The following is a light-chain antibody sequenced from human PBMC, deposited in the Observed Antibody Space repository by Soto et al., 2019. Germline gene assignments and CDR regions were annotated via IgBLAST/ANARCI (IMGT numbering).Light chain of an antibody. V-gene: IGKV1-9*01. CDR2: AAS. CDR1: QGIDSY. Sequence: IPLTQSPSALSASVGDRVTIACRASQGIDSYLAWYQQRPGTAPKLLIYAASALQSGVPSRFSGSGSGTDFPLTISSLQPEDFATYYCQQLNNYPSTFGGGTKLEIK. J-gene: IGKJ4*01. CDR3: QQLNNYPST.